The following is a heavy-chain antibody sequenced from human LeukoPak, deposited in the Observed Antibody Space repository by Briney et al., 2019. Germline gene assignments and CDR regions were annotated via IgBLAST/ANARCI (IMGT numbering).Heavy chain of an antibody. CDR1: GFPFNKYS. Sequence: GGSLRLSCAASGFPFNKYSMTWVRQAPGKGLEWVSSISSSSRDIFYAESLKGRFTISRDNAKNSLYLQMNSLRAEDTAVYYCAREYYGSGSYDYWGQGTLVTVSS. CDR2: ISSSSRDI. D-gene: IGHD3-10*01. V-gene: IGHV3-21*01. CDR3: AREYYGSGSYDY. J-gene: IGHJ4*02.